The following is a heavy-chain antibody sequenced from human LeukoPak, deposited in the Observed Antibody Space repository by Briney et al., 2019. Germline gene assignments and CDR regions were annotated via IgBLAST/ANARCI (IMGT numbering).Heavy chain of an antibody. D-gene: IGHD3-9*01. CDR1: GGPISPYC. CDR3: ARVLRNFDWLDAFDI. V-gene: IGHV4-59*01. Sequence: SETLSLTXTVSGGPISPYCWSWIRQAPGKGLEWIGCIFHDGNTHYDPSLKKRVTISLDTSKNQFSLKLTSVTAADTAVYYCARVLRNFDWLDAFDIWGQGTMVTVSS. J-gene: IGHJ3*02. CDR2: IFHDGNT.